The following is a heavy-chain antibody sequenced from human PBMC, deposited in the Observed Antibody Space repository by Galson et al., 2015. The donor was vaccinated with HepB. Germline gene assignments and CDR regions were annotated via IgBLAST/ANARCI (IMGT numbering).Heavy chain of an antibody. D-gene: IGHD3-3*01. Sequence: SLTCTVSGGSISSGDYYWSWIRQPPGKGLEWIGYIYYSGSTYYNPSLKSRVTISVDTSKNQFSLKLSSVTAADTAVYYCARGPPSYYDFWSGYSDYWGQGTLVTVSS. V-gene: IGHV4-30-4*01. CDR3: ARGPPSYYDFWSGYSDY. CDR2: IYYSGST. CDR1: GGSISSGDYY. J-gene: IGHJ4*02.